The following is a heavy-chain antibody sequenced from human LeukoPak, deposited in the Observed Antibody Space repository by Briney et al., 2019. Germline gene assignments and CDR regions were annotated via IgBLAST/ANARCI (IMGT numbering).Heavy chain of an antibody. V-gene: IGHV3-21*01. J-gene: IGHJ4*02. D-gene: IGHD2-8*02. CDR3: ARARPEVWSPDF. Sequence: GGSLRLSCAASGFTFSTYSMNWVRQAPGKGLEWVSSISNSSSYIYYADSLKGRFTNSRENAKNSLYLQMNSRIAEDKAVYYCARARPEVWSPDFWGEGTLVTVSS. CDR1: GFTFSTYS. CDR2: ISNSSSYI.